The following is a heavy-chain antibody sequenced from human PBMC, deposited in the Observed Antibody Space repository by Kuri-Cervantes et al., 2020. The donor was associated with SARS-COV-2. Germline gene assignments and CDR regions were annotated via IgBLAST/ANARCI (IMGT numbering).Heavy chain of an antibody. Sequence: GESLKISCAASGFTFSDHYMDWVRQAPGKGLEWVGRTRNKANSYTTEYAASVKGRFTISRDDSKNSLYLQMNSLKTEDTAVYYCTYSGYDYYYYYYMDVWGKGTTVTVSS. J-gene: IGHJ6*03. CDR3: TYSGYDYYYYYYMDV. V-gene: IGHV3-72*01. D-gene: IGHD5-12*01. CDR2: TRNKANSYTT. CDR1: GFTFSDHY.